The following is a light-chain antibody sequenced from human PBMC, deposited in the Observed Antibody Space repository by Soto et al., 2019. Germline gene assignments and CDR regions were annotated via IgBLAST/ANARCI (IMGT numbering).Light chain of an antibody. CDR3: SSYSFTTSLHV. CDR2: EVT. Sequence: QSVLTQPASLSGSPGQSITISCTVTITDFGSYDYLSWYQQHQGKAAKFMIYEVTDRPSGVSHRFSGSKSGNTASLTTSGLQAEDEADYYCSSYSFTTSLHVFGTGTKVTV. CDR1: ITDFGSYDY. V-gene: IGLV2-14*01. J-gene: IGLJ1*01.